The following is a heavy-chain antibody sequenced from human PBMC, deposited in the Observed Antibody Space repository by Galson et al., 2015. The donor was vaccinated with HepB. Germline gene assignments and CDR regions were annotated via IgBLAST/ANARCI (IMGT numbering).Heavy chain of an antibody. Sequence: SLRLSCAASGFSFSTYGMHWVRQTPGKGLEWLAVISYDGNKRNYADSVEGRFTISRDNAKNSVYLQMNSLRAEDTAVYYCARPRIAAKYYFDYWGQGTLVAVSS. CDR2: ISYDGNKR. V-gene: IGHV3-30*03. J-gene: IGHJ4*02. D-gene: IGHD6-6*01. CDR3: ARPRIAAKYYFDY. CDR1: GFSFSTYG.